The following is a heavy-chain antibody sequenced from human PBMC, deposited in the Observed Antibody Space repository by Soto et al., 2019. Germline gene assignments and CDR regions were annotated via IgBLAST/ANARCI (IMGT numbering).Heavy chain of an antibody. J-gene: IGHJ6*02. CDR1: GFTFSNAW. CDR3: PIQGPRLDTAMVTRYYSYYRMDV. Sequence: GGSLRLSCAASGFTFSNAWMNWVRQAPGKGLEWVGRIKSKTDGGTTDYAAPVKGRFTISRDDSKNTLYLQMNSLHTEDTAVYYCPIQGPRLDTAMVTRYYSYYRMDVWGQGTTVTVSS. D-gene: IGHD5-18*01. V-gene: IGHV3-15*07. CDR2: IKSKTDGGTT.